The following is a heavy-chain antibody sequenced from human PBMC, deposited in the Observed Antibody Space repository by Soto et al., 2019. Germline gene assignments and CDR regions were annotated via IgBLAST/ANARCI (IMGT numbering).Heavy chain of an antibody. Sequence: EVQLAESGGGLAQPGGSLRLSCAASGFTLSGYAMDWVRQAPGKGLEYVSGISSNGVGTYYANSVQGRFTISRDNSKNTVYLQMGSLRPEDRAVYYCARRSRPDFSYMDVWGKGTTVTVSS. J-gene: IGHJ6*03. CDR1: GFTLSGYA. CDR3: ARRSRPDFSYMDV. D-gene: IGHD6-6*01. CDR2: ISSNGVGT. V-gene: IGHV3-64*01.